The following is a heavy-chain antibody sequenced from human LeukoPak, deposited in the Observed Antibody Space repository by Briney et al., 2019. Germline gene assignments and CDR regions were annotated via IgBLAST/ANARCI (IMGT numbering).Heavy chain of an antibody. V-gene: IGHV1-24*01. CDR3: AAPAVADRYYFDY. CDR2: FDPEDGET. D-gene: IGHD6-19*01. CDR1: GYTLTELS. J-gene: IGHJ4*02. Sequence: SVKVSCKVSGYTLTELSMHWMRQAPGKGLAWMGGFDPEDGETIYAQKFQGRVTMTEDTSTDTAYMDLSSLRSEDTAFYYCAAPAVADRYYFDYWGQGNLVTVSS.